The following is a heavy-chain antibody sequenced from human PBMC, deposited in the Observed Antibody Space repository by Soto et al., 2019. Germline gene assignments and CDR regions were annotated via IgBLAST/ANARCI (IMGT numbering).Heavy chain of an antibody. CDR2: IMPIAGTA. CDR1: GVTFSSYT. J-gene: IGHJ6*02. D-gene: IGHD3-10*01. Sequence: QVQLVQSGADVKKPGSSVKVSCKASGVTFSSYTINWVRQAPGQGLEWMGRIMPIAGTANYAQKFQGRVTITADKSTNTAYMELSSLRFEDTAVYYCAANLEGSGSYCHYYPGMDVWGQATTVTVYS. V-gene: IGHV1-69*08. CDR3: AANLEGSGSYCHYYPGMDV.